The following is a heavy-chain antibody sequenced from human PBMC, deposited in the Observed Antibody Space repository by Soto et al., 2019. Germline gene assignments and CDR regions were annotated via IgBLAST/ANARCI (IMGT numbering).Heavy chain of an antibody. D-gene: IGHD1-1*01. CDR3: IRMASSGTLNWFDR. V-gene: IGHV1-8*01. J-gene: IGHJ5*01. CDR1: GSTFMNYA. Sequence: ASVKVFCKASGSTFMNYAISWVRQATGQGLEWMGWMNPNNGNTGYALKFQGRVSMTRNTSIHTVYLELSSLASDGTAVYYWIRMASSGTLNWFDRCDQETLVTV. CDR2: MNPNNGNT.